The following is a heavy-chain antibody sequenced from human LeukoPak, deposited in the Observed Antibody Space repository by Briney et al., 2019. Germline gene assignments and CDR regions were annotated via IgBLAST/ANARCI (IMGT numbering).Heavy chain of an antibody. CDR3: ARGRDGYNFDY. CDR1: GFTFSHFW. Sequence: GGSLRHSCAASGFTFSHFWMSWVRQAPGKGLEWVAYIKKTGSETYYVDSVKGRFTITRDNTRSSLFLQMYSLRAEDTAVYFCARGRDGYNFDYWGQGTLVTVSS. V-gene: IGHV3-7*01. D-gene: IGHD5-24*01. CDR2: IKKTGSET. J-gene: IGHJ4*02.